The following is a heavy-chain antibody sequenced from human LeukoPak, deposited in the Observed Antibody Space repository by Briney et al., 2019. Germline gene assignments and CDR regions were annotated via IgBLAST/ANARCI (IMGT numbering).Heavy chain of an antibody. V-gene: IGHV4-34*01. D-gene: IGHD3-16*02. CDR1: GGSFSGYY. CDR3: ARAGYYDYVWGSYRPYYFDY. Sequence: SETLSLTCAVYGGSFSGYYRSWIRQPPGKGLEWIGEINHSGSTNYNPSLKSRVTISVDTSKNQFTLKLSSVTAADTAVYYCARAGYYDYVWGSYRPYYFDYWGQGTLVTVSS. CDR2: INHSGST. J-gene: IGHJ4*02.